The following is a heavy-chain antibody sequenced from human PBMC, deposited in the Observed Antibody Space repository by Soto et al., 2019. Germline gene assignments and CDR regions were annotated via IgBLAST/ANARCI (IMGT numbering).Heavy chain of an antibody. CDR2: ISSSSSTI. V-gene: IGHV3-48*02. Sequence: PGGSLRLSCAASGFTFSSYSMNWVRQAPGKGLEWVSYISSSSSTIYYAGSVKGRFTISRDNAKNSLYLQMNSLRDEDTAVYYCARNRPAYCGGDCYLENYYYGMDVWGQGTTVTVSS. J-gene: IGHJ6*02. CDR1: GFTFSSYS. CDR3: ARNRPAYCGGDCYLENYYYGMDV. D-gene: IGHD2-21*02.